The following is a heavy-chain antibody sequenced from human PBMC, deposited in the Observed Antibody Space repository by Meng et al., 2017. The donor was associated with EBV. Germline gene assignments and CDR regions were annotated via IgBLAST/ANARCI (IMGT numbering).Heavy chain of an antibody. V-gene: IGHV3-15*01. D-gene: IGHD1-26*01. Sequence: EVELVESGGGLVKPGESLKLSCAASEFTFTSGWMNWVRQAPGKGLEWVGRIRSQVDGRTADYSAPVKGRFTISRDDSKHTLYLQMNSLKIEDSAVYYCTTDEGGSRFWGQGTLVTVSS. CDR2: IRSQVDGRTA. J-gene: IGHJ4*02. CDR3: TTDEGGSRF. CDR1: EFTFTSGW.